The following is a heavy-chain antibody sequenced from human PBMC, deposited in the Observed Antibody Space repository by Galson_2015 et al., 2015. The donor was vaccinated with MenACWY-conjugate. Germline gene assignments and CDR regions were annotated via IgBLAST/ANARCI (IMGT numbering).Heavy chain of an antibody. CDR3: AKDDSSAWYSDAFDI. V-gene: IGHV3-23*01. D-gene: IGHD6-19*01. CDR2: ISVSGGST. CDR1: GFIFSTYA. J-gene: IGHJ3*02. Sequence: SLRLSCAASGFIFSTYAMSWVRQAPGKGLEWVSAISVSGGSTYYADSVKGRFTISRDNSKNALYLQMNSLRAEDTAVYYCAKDDSSAWYSDAFDIWGQGTMVTVSS.